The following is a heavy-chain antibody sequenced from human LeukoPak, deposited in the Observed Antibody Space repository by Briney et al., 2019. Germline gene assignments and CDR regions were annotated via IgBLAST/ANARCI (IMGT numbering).Heavy chain of an antibody. D-gene: IGHD3-16*01. V-gene: IGHV3-74*01. CDR2: VNSDGRST. CDR3: ARGWGDGMDV. Sequence: PGGSLRLSCAASGFTFSRYWMHWVRQVPGKGLVWVSRVNSDGRSTNYADSVKGRFTISRDNAKNTLYLQLNSLRAEDTGVYYCARGWGDGMDVWGQGTTVTVSS. J-gene: IGHJ6*02. CDR1: GFTFSRYW.